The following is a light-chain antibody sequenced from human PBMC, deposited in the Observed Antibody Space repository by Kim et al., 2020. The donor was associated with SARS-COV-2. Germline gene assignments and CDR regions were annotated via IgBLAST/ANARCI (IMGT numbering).Light chain of an antibody. Sequence: SYELTQPPSVFVSPGQTVTIPCSGDKLGDKYSSWYQQQPGQAPVLVIYQDTKRPSGIPERFSGSNSGNTATLTISGAQAMDEADYYCQAWDNTWVFGGGT. J-gene: IGLJ3*02. V-gene: IGLV3-1*01. CDR1: KLGDKY. CDR2: QDT. CDR3: QAWDNTWV.